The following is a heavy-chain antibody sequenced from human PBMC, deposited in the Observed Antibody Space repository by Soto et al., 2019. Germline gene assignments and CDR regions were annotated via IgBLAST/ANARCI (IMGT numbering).Heavy chain of an antibody. Sequence: GGSLRLSCSGSGFIFSTYAMHWVRQAAGKGLEYVSAITSNGRTTYYADSVKGRFTISRDNSRNTLYLQMSSLRAEDTAVYYCGNWGVTYDSSGYYFWGQGTLVTVSS. D-gene: IGHD3-22*01. J-gene: IGHJ4*02. CDR3: GNWGVTYDSSGYYF. V-gene: IGHV3-64D*06. CDR2: ITSNGRTT. CDR1: GFIFSTYA.